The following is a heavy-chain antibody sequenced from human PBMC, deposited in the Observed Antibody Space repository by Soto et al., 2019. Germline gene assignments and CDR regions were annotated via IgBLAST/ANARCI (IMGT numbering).Heavy chain of an antibody. CDR1: GYTFTSYG. Sequence: QVQLVQSGAEVKKPGASVKVSCKASGYTFTSYGISWVRQAPGQRLEWMGWISAYNGNTNYAQKLQGRVTMTTDTSTSTAYMGLRRLRSDDTAVYYCARDLRKLCSGGCCSSGSASSYGMDVWGQGSTVIVSS. CDR3: ARDLRKLCSGGCCSSGSASSYGMDV. D-gene: IGHD2-15*01. CDR2: ISAYNGNT. V-gene: IGHV1-18*01. J-gene: IGHJ6*02.